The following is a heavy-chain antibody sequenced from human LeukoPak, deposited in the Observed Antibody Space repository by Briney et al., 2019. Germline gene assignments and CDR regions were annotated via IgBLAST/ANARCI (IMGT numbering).Heavy chain of an antibody. Sequence: SETLPLTCTVSGGSISTYYWSWIRQSAGKGLEWIGRIHISGSTTYNPSLKSRVTMSVDTSKNQFSLKMSSVTAADTAIYYCARDRSSSWHKDWFDPWGQGTLVTVSP. CDR2: IHISGST. CDR3: ARDRSSSWHKDWFDP. D-gene: IGHD6-13*01. CDR1: GGSISTYY. J-gene: IGHJ5*02. V-gene: IGHV4-4*07.